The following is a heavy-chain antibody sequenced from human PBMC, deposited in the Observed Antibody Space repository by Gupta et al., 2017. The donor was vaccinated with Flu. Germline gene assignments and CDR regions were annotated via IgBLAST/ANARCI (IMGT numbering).Heavy chain of an antibody. CDR1: GDSLSSSIYY. CDR2: IYYGVTT. V-gene: IGHV4-39*02. Sequence: HLQLQESGPGLVKPSETLSLTCTVSGDSLSSSIYYWGWIRQPPGKGLEWVGSIYYGVTTYSNPSLKSRLTISVDMSKNQFSLKLSSVTAADTAVYYCARDLYSGYDAYYFDSWGRGTLVTVSA. CDR3: ARDLYSGYDAYYFDS. J-gene: IGHJ4*02. D-gene: IGHD5-12*01.